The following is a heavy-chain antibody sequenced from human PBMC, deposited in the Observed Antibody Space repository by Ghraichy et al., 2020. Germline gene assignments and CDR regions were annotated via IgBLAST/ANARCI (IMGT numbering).Heavy chain of an antibody. D-gene: IGHD2-15*01. Sequence: SGPTLVKPTQTLTLTCTFSGFSLSTSGLGVAWIRQPPGKAMEWLGIIYRDDDKRFSPSLRTRLTITKDTSKNQVVLTMTNVDPVDTATYYCALRRETCSGDICKRWFDPWGQGTLVTVSS. CDR2: IYRDDDK. CDR1: GFSLSTSGLG. V-gene: IGHV2-5*02. J-gene: IGHJ5*02. CDR3: ALRRETCSGDICKRWFDP.